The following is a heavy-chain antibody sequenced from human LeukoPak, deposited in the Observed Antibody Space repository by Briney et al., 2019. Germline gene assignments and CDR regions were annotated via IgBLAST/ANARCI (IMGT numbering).Heavy chain of an antibody. CDR2: IYSSGNT. D-gene: IGHD6-25*01. Sequence: SETLSLTCTVSGGSISSYYWSWIRQPPGKGLEWIAQIYSSGNTNYNPSLKSRVTISVDTSKNQFSLRLSSVTAADTAVYYCTRAAAKLSYMDVWGKGTTVTVSS. CDR1: GGSISSYY. CDR3: TRAAAKLSYMDV. V-gene: IGHV4-59*01. J-gene: IGHJ6*03.